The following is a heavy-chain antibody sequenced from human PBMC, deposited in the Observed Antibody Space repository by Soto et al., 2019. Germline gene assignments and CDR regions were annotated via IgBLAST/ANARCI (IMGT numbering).Heavy chain of an antibody. Sequence: QVQLQESGPGLVKPSETLSLPCNVSGGSMSSYYWSWIRQPPGKGLEWIGYVYYGGSTNYNPSRRSLVPISVDTSKNQFSLKLSSVTAADTAVYYCARYANYNHFWGQGTLVTVSS. D-gene: IGHD4-4*01. CDR1: GGSMSSYY. CDR3: ARYANYNHF. CDR2: VYYGGST. J-gene: IGHJ4*02. V-gene: IGHV4-59*01.